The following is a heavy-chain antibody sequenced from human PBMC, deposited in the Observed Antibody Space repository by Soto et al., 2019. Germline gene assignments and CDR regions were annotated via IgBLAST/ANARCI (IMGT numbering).Heavy chain of an antibody. V-gene: IGHV4-39*01. CDR1: GGSISSSSYY. J-gene: IGHJ4*02. D-gene: IGHD6-13*01. Sequence: QLQLQESGPGLVKPSETLSLTCTVSGGSISSSSYYWGWIRQPPGKGLEWIGSIYYSGSTYYNPSLTTRVAISVDTATHPCSLELSSVTAADPAVYYCARRGSSSWYGYWGQGPLVTVS. CDR3: ARRGSSSWYGY. CDR2: IYYSGST.